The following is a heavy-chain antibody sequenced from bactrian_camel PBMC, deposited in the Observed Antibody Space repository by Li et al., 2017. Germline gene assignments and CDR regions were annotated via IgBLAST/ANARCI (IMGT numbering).Heavy chain of an antibody. CDR2: VSGRDSTS. V-gene: IGHV3-2*01. J-gene: IGHJ4*01. Sequence: HVQLVESGGDLVQPGGSLTLSCATSGFTFSTHYMSWVRQAPGKGLEWVSSVSGRDSTSYYSDSVKGRFTISRDNAKNTVYLQMSSLKPEDTAVYYCATGYGTEYKYWGQGTQVTVS. CDR1: GFTFSTHY. CDR3: ATGYGTEYKY. D-gene: IGHD3*01.